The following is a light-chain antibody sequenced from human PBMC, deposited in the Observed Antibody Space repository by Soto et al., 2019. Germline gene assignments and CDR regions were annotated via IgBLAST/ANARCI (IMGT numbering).Light chain of an antibody. V-gene: IGLV2-14*01. J-gene: IGLJ1*01. CDR2: EVS. Sequence: QSVLTQPASVSGSPGQSITISCTGTSSDVGGYNYVSWYQQHPGKAPKLMIYEVSNRPSGVSNRFSGSKSGNTASLTISGLQAGDEADYYCSSYTSSYTYVFGTGTKVTVL. CDR3: SSYTSSYTYV. CDR1: SSDVGGYNY.